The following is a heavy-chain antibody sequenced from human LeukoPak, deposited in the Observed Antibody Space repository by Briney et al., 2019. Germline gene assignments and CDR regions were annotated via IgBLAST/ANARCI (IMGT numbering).Heavy chain of an antibody. CDR1: GYTFTSYG. D-gene: IGHD3-16*02. Sequence: GASVKVSCKASGYTFTSYGINWVRQATGQGLEWMGWMNPNSGNTGYAQKFQGRVTMTRNTSISTAYMELSSLRSEDTAVYYCARARRLSYYDYIWGSYRRDDAFDIWGQGTMVTVSS. J-gene: IGHJ3*02. V-gene: IGHV1-8*01. CDR2: MNPNSGNT. CDR3: ARARRLSYYDYIWGSYRRDDAFDI.